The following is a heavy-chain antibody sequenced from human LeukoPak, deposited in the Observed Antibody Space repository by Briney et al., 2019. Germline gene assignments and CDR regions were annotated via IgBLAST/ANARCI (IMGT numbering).Heavy chain of an antibody. Sequence: GGSLRLSCAASGFTFSSYEMNWVRQAPGKGLEWLLHISSSGSSIHYADSVKGRFTISRDNAKNSLYLQMNSLRAEDTAVYYCARTRDGPFDYCGQGTLVTVSS. CDR1: GFTFSSYE. J-gene: IGHJ4*02. CDR2: ISSSGSSI. D-gene: IGHD5-24*01. V-gene: IGHV3-48*03. CDR3: ARTRDGPFDY.